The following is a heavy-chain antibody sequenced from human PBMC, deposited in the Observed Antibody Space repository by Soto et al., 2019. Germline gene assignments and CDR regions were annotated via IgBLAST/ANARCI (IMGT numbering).Heavy chain of an antibody. D-gene: IGHD5-18*01. CDR3: ARGGYSYALIDY. V-gene: IGHV1-46*01. J-gene: IGHJ4*02. Sequence: ASVKVSCKASGYTFTSYYMHWVRQAPGQGLEWMGIINLSGGSTSYAQRLQGRVTMTRDTSTSTVYMELSSLRSEDTAVYYCARGGYSYALIDYWGQGTLVTVSS. CDR2: INLSGGST. CDR1: GYTFTSYY.